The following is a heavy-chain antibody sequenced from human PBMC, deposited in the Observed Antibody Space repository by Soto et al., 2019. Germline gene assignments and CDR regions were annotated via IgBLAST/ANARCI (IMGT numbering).Heavy chain of an antibody. CDR1: GYSFIDYY. CDR2: ISPRSGGT. V-gene: IGHV1-2*02. Sequence: ASVKVSCKASGYSFIDYYIHWVRQAPGQGLEWMGWISPRSGGTNYAQKFRGRVTITSDTSINTAYTELTSLSSDDTAVYYCTKKGGGPFPFDPWGQGTRVTVSS. J-gene: IGHJ5*02. D-gene: IGHD3-10*01. CDR3: TKKGGGPFPFDP.